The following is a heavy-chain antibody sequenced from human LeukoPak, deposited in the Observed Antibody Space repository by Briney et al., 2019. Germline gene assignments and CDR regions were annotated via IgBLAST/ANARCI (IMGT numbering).Heavy chain of an antibody. CDR1: GASVSSASY. J-gene: IGHJ5*02. Sequence: PSETLSLTCTVSGASVSSASYWSWIRQPPGKGVEWIAHIYNGVNTNYNPSLKSRVTISVDTSKNQFSLRLNSVTAADTAVYYCARSRAFNSGAFDPWGQGSLGTVSS. V-gene: IGHV4-61*01. D-gene: IGHD1-26*01. CDR2: IYNGVNT. CDR3: ARSRAFNSGAFDP.